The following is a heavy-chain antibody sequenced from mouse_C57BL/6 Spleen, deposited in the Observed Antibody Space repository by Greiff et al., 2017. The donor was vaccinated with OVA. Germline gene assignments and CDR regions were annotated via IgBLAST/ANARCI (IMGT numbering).Heavy chain of an antibody. Sequence: VNVVESGPELVKPGASVKISCKASGYAFSSSWMNWVKQRPGKGLEWIGRIYPGDGDTNYNGKFKGKATLTADKSSSTAYMQLSSLTSEDSAVYFCASYYYGSSYDWYFDVWGTGTTVTVSS. V-gene: IGHV1-82*01. CDR1: GYAFSSSW. CDR2: IYPGDGDT. CDR3: ASYYYGSSYDWYFDV. D-gene: IGHD1-1*01. J-gene: IGHJ1*03.